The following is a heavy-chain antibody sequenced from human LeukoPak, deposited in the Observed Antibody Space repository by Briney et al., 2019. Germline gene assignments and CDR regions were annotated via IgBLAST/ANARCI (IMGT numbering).Heavy chain of an antibody. D-gene: IGHD1-26*01. J-gene: IGHJ4*02. CDR1: GYTFTIYY. CDR3: ARAQSYYDY. Sequence: GASVKVSSKPSGYTFTIYYTRWVRDAPGQGREWMGIIKPSGEYAIYGHNFQARVTMTRETYTNTVYMKLSSLSSEDTAVYYCARAQSYYDYWGQGTLVTVSS. V-gene: IGHV1-46*01. CDR2: IKPSGEYA.